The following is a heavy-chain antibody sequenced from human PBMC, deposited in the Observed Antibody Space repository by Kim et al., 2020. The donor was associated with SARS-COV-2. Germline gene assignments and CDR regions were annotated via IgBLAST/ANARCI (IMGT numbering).Heavy chain of an antibody. CDR1: GFTFDDYA. CDR2: ISWNSGSI. Sequence: GGSLRLSCAVSGFTFDDYAMHWVRQAPGKGLEWVSAISWNSGSIGYADSVKGRFTISRDNAKNSLYLQMHTLRAEDTALYYCVKDTGATGRNYFDHWGQGTLVTVSS. D-gene: IGHD6-13*01. J-gene: IGHJ4*02. CDR3: VKDTGATGRNYFDH. V-gene: IGHV3-9*01.